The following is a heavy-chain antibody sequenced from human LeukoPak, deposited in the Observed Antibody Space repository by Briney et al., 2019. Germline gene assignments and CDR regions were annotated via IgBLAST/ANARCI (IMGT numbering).Heavy chain of an antibody. CDR3: ARGVDYNSYYFDY. Sequence: PSETLSLTCTVSGGSISTYYWTWIRQPVGKGLEWIGYFYYNGNANYNPSLKGRVTVSTDSSKNQVSLKLRSVTAADTAVYYCARGVDYNSYYFDYWGQGTLVTVSS. J-gene: IGHJ4*01. CDR1: GGSISTYY. CDR2: FYYNGNA. V-gene: IGHV4-59*01. D-gene: IGHD4-11*01.